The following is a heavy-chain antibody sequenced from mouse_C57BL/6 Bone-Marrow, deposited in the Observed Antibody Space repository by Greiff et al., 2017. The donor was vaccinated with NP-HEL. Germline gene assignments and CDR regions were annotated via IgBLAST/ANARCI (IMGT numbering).Heavy chain of an antibody. J-gene: IGHJ2*01. V-gene: IGHV5-9-1*02. CDR3: TRGHLPHFDY. CDR1: GFTFSSYA. Sequence: EVKVEESGEGLVKPGGSLKLSCAASGFTFSSYAMSWVRQTPEKRLEWVAYISSGGDYIYYADTVKGRFTISRDNARNTLYLQMSSLKSEDTAMYYCTRGHLPHFDYWGQGTTLTVSS. CDR2: ISSGGDYI.